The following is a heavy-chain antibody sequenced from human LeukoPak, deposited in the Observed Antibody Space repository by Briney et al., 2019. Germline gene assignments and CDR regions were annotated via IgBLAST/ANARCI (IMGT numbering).Heavy chain of an antibody. CDR2: INPNSGGT. J-gene: IGHJ4*02. Sequence: ASVKVSCKASGYTFTGCDMHWVRRAPGQGREWMGWINPNSGGTNYAQKFQGRVTMTRDTSKNQFSLKLSSVTAADTAVYYCASPLPRGGYDRAGWATDWGQGTLVTVSS. D-gene: IGHD5-12*01. CDR1: GYTFTGCD. CDR3: ASPLPRGGYDRAGWATD. V-gene: IGHV1-2*02.